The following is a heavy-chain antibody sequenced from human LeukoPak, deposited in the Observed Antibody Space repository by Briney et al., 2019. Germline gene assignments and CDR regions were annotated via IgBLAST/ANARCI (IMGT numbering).Heavy chain of an antibody. CDR2: ISYDGSNK. Sequence: GGSLRLSCAASGFTFSSYAMHWVRQAPGKGLEWVAVISYDGSNKYYADSVKGRFTISRDNSKNTLYLQLDSLRAEDTAVYYCAKRRGSSTRDEYYFDYWGQGTLVTVSS. CDR3: AKRRGSSTRDEYYFDY. D-gene: IGHD1-26*01. V-gene: IGHV3-30*04. J-gene: IGHJ4*02. CDR1: GFTFSSYA.